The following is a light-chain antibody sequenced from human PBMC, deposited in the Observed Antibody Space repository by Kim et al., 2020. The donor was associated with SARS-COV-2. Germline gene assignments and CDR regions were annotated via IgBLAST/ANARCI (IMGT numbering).Light chain of an antibody. CDR1: GSDIGARNF. J-gene: IGLJ3*02. Sequence: GQSSTRSCQGTGSDIGARNFVSWYQQQPGKAPKLMIYGVSERPSGVSNRFSGSKSGNTATLTISGLQAEDEADYYCSSYIRASSFGFGGGTQLTVL. CDR3: SSYIRASSFG. CDR2: GVS. V-gene: IGLV2-14*04.